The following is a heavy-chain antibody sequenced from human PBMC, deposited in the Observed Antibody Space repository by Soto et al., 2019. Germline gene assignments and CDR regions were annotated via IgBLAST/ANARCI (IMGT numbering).Heavy chain of an antibody. CDR1: GYTLTELS. CDR2: FDPEDGET. CDR3: WSYSSGWYLFDY. Sequence: ASVKVSCKVSGYTLTELSMHWVRQAPGRGLEWMGGFDPEDGETIYAQKFQGRVTMTEDTSTDTAYMELSSLRSEDTAVYYCWSYSSGWYLFDYWGQGTLVTVSS. V-gene: IGHV1-24*01. J-gene: IGHJ4*02. D-gene: IGHD6-19*01.